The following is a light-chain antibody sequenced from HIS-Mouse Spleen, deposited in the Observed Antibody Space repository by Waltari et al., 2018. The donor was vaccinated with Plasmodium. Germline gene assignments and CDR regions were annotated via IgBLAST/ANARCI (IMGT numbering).Light chain of an antibody. CDR1: KLGDKY. V-gene: IGLV3-1*01. J-gene: IGLJ2*01. CDR3: QAWDSSTVV. CDR2: HDS. Sequence: SYELTQPPSVSVSPGQTASITCSGDKLGDKYACWYQQKPGQSPVLVIYHDSKRPSGILERFSGSNSGNTATLTISGTQAMDEADYYCQAWDSSTVVFGGGTKLTVL.